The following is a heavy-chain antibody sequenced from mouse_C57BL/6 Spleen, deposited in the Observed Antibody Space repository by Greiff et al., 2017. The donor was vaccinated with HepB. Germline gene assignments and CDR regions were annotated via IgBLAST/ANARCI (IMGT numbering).Heavy chain of an antibody. J-gene: IGHJ4*01. Sequence: VQLQESGPELVKPGASVKISCKASGYAFSSSWMNWVKQRPGKGLEWIGRIYPGDGDTNYNGKFKGKATLTADKSSSTAYMQLSSLTSEDSAVYFCAREAFDGNYDYYAMDYWGQGTSVTVSS. CDR3: AREAFDGNYDYYAMDY. CDR1: GYAFSSSW. CDR2: IYPGDGDT. D-gene: IGHD2-1*01. V-gene: IGHV1-82*01.